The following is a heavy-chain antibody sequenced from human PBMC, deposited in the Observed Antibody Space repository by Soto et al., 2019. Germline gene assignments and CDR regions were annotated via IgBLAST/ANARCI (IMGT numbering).Heavy chain of an antibody. D-gene: IGHD3-22*01. CDR1: GFTFRNYN. CDR3: ARDGGYYDTTGYYNDY. J-gene: IGHJ4*02. V-gene: IGHV3-21*02. CDR2: ISSSSSSI. Sequence: VQLVESGGGLVKPGESLRLSCAASGFTFRNYNMNWVRQAPGKGLEWVSSISSSSSSILYADSVKGRFTIYRDNAKNSLYLQMDGLKAGDTAVYYCARDGGYYDTTGYYNDYWGPGTLVTVSS.